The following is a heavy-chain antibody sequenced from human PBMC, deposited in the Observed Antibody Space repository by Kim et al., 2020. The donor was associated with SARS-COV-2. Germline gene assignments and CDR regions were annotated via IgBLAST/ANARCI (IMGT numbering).Heavy chain of an antibody. CDR3: ARGQYYFDS. J-gene: IGHJ4*02. Sequence: KLQGRVTMTTDTSTTTAYMELRSLRSDDTAVYYCARGQYYFDSWGQGTLVTVSS. D-gene: IGHD4-4*01. V-gene: IGHV1-18*01.